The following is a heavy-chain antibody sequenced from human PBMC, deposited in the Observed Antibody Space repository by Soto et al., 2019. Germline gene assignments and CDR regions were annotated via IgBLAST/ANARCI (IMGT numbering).Heavy chain of an antibody. Sequence: SVKVSCKASGGTFSSYAISWVRQAPGQGLEWMGGIIPIFGTANYAQKFQGRVTITADESTSTAYMELSSLRSEDTAVYCCAREGPGITMVFDIWGQGTMVTVSS. J-gene: IGHJ3*02. CDR3: AREGPGITMVFDI. CDR1: GGTFSSYA. V-gene: IGHV1-69*13. CDR2: IIPIFGTA. D-gene: IGHD3-10*01.